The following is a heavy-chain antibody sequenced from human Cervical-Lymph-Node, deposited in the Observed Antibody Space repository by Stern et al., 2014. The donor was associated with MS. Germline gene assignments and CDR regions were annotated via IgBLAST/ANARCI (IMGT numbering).Heavy chain of an antibody. CDR3: AKDRHRVTLFGIQYYHHGMDV. V-gene: IGHV1-69*04. J-gene: IGHJ6*02. D-gene: IGHD3-3*01. CDR1: GSTFSDHA. Sequence: QVQLVQSGPEVKKPGSSVKVSCKASGSTFSDHAISWVRQAPGQGLEWMGCIIPMLNTINSAQKFQGRVTITADRSTSTAYMELSSLGYDDTAVYYCAKDRHRVTLFGIQYYHHGMDVWGQGTAVTVSS. CDR2: IIPMLNTI.